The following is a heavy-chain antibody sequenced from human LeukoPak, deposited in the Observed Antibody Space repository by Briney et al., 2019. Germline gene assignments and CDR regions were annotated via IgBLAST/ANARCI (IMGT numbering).Heavy chain of an antibody. V-gene: IGHV1-69*06. J-gene: IGHJ4*02. CDR1: GGTFSSYA. Sequence: ASVKVFCSASGGTFSSYAISWVRQAPGQGVEWMGGIIPIFGTANYAQKFQGRVPITADKSTSTAYMELSSLRSEDTAVYYCARDVLGYCSGGSCYSDYWGQGTLVTVSS. CDR2: IIPIFGTA. D-gene: IGHD2-15*01. CDR3: ARDVLGYCSGGSCYSDY.